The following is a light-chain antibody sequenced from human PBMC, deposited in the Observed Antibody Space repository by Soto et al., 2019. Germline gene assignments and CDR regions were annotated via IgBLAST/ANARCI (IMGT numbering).Light chain of an antibody. J-gene: IGKJ1*01. CDR1: QIVNTC. V-gene: IGKV1-5*01. Sequence: EIQMTLSPSTLSASVGDRVTITCRASQIVNTCLAWYQQNAGKAPTLLIYDASSLQSAVPSRFSGSGSGTEFTLTISSLQPDDFATYYCEQYQIDWTFGQGTKVDIK. CDR2: DAS. CDR3: EQYQIDWT.